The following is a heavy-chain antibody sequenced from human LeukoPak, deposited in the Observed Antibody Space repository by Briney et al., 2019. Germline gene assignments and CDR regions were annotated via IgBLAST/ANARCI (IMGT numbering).Heavy chain of an antibody. CDR2: MNPNSGNT. Sequence: ASVKVPCKASGYTFTSYDINWVRQATGQGLEWMGWMNPNSGNTGYAQKFQGRVTMTRNTSISTAYMELSSLRSEDTAVYYCARLPTYYDFWSGLKKYYYYGMDVWGQGTTVTVSS. CDR3: ARLPTYYDFWSGLKKYYYYGMDV. J-gene: IGHJ6*02. V-gene: IGHV1-8*01. D-gene: IGHD3-3*01. CDR1: GYTFTSYD.